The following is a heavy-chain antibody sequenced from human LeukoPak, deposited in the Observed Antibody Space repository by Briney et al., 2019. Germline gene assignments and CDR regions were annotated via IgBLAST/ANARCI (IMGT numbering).Heavy chain of an antibody. V-gene: IGHV1-18*01. J-gene: IGHJ4*02. D-gene: IGHD2-2*01. CDR2: ISAYNGNT. CDR1: GYTFTSYG. CDR3: ARSSIVVVPAAIVSFYY. Sequence: ASVKVSCKASGYTFTSYGISWVRQAPGQGLEWMGWISAYNGNTNYAQKLQGRVTMTTDTSTSTAYMELRSLRSDDTAVYYCARSSIVVVPAAIVSFYYWGQGTLVTVSS.